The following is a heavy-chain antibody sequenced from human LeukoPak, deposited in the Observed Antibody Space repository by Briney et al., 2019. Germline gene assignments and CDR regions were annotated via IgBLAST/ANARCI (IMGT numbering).Heavy chain of an antibody. D-gene: IGHD1-26*01. CDR3: AREGGSYGLNWFDP. J-gene: IGHJ5*02. CDR2: ISSSGSTI. Sequence: PGGSLRLSCAASGFTFSSYEMNWVRQAPGKGLEWISYISSSGSTIYYADSVKGRFTISRDNAKNSLYLQMNSLRAEDTAVYYCAREGGSYGLNWFDPWGQGTLVTVSS. CDR1: GFTFSSYE. V-gene: IGHV3-48*03.